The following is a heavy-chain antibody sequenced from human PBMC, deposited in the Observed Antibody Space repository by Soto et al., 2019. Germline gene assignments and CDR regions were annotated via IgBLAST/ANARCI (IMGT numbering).Heavy chain of an antibody. D-gene: IGHD3-10*01. CDR3: VRDARPTGSGSSNWFDP. Sequence: QVQLQESGPGLVKPSQTLSLTCTVSGGSISSGDYYWSWIRQPPGKGLEWIGYIYYSGSTYYNPSLKSRATTSVDTSKNQFSLKLRSVTAADTAVYYCVRDARPTGSGSSNWFDPWGQGTLVTVSS. V-gene: IGHV4-30-4*01. J-gene: IGHJ5*02. CDR2: IYYSGST. CDR1: GGSISSGDYY.